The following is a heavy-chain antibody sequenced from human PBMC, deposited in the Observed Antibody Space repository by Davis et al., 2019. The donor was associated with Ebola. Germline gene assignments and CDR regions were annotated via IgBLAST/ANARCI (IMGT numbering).Heavy chain of an antibody. CDR3: ARGNRYCSGDTCANWLDP. CDR2: ISSGGGTI. D-gene: IGHD2-15*01. Sequence: GESLKISCAASGFTFSTNTMTWVRQAPGKGLEWVSYISSGGGTIYYADSVKGRFTISRDNAKNTLYVQMNSLRAEDTAVYYCARGNRYCSGDTCANWLDPWGQGTLVTVSS. CDR1: GFTFSTNT. V-gene: IGHV3-48*04. J-gene: IGHJ5*02.